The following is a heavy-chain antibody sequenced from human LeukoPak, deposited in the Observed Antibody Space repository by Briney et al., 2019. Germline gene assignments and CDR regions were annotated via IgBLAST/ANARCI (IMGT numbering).Heavy chain of an antibody. CDR3: ARHSRSGYSDYESAFDI. CDR2: IFYSGST. D-gene: IGHD5-12*01. J-gene: IGHJ3*02. Sequence: SETLSLTCTVSGGSISSSSFYWGWIRQPPGKGLEWIGTIFYSGSTYYNPSLKSRITISVDTSKTQFSLKLSSVTAADTAVYYCARHSRSGYSDYESAFDIWGQGTMVIVSS. V-gene: IGHV4-39*01. CDR1: GGSISSSSFY.